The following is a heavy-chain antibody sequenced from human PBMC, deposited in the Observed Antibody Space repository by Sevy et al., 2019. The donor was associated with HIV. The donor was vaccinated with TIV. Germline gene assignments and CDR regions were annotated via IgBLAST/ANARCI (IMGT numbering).Heavy chain of an antibody. CDR3: ARDRGAPPTAILYHSDH. Sequence: GGSLRLSCTASGFTLSHHALHWVRQTPGTGLEWVAAISYDGGNKNYADSVAGRFTIQRHNSENTLYLEMTSLRIEDTAVYFCARDRGAPPTAILYHSDHWGQGTLVTVSS. CDR2: ISYDGGNK. D-gene: IGHD5-18*01. CDR1: GFTLSHHA. J-gene: IGHJ4*02. V-gene: IGHV3-30-3*01.